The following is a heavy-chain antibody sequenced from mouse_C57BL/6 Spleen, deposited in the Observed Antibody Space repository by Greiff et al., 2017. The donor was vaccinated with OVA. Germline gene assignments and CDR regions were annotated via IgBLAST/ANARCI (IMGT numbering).Heavy chain of an antibody. CDR2: IYPGDGDT. Sequence: QVQLKESGPELVKPGASVKISCKASGYAFSSSWMNWVKQRPGKGLEWIGRIYPGDGDTNYNGKFKGKATLTADKSSSTAYMQLSSLTSEDSAVYFCAKSITTVVGGYFDVWGTGTTVTVPS. D-gene: IGHD1-1*01. J-gene: IGHJ1*03. CDR3: AKSITTVVGGYFDV. CDR1: GYAFSSSW. V-gene: IGHV1-82*01.